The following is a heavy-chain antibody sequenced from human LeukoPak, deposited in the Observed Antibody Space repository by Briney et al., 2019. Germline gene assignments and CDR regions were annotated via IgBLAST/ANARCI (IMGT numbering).Heavy chain of an antibody. Sequence: SETLSLTCTVSGGSISSSSYYWGWIRQPPGKGLEWIGSIYYSGSTYYNPSLKSRVTISVDTSKNQFSLKLNSVTAADTAVYYCARVSLTMVRGVAWFDPWGQGTLVTVSS. CDR2: IYYSGST. CDR1: GGSISSSSYY. D-gene: IGHD3-10*01. J-gene: IGHJ5*02. CDR3: ARVSLTMVRGVAWFDP. V-gene: IGHV4-39*07.